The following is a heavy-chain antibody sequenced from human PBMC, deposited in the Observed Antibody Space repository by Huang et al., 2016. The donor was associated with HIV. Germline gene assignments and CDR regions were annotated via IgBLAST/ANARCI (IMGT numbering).Heavy chain of an antibody. Sequence: VQLVESGGGVVQPGRSLRLACAASGFSFSTYGLHWVRQAQGKGLEGVAVISYDGRNKYYAHSVKGRFTSSRDTSENKVYLQMNSLRHEDTAVYYCAKDGADEEWDIDYWGQGTLVTVSS. V-gene: IGHV3-30*18. CDR3: AKDGADEEWDIDY. CDR1: GFSFSTYG. D-gene: IGHD1-26*01. J-gene: IGHJ4*02. CDR2: ISYDGRNK.